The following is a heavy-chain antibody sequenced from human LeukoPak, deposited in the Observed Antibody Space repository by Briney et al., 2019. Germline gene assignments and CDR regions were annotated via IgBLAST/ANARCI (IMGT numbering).Heavy chain of an antibody. Sequence: PGGSLRLSCAASGFTFVSHAMSWVRQAPGKGLGWVSGIRASDGSTYYADAVKGRFTSSRDNSKKTLYLQMNSLRAEDTAVYYCTRGSNSGSFRPDFWGQGTLVTVSS. J-gene: IGHJ4*02. CDR3: TRGSNSGSFRPDF. CDR1: GFTFVSHA. V-gene: IGHV3-23*01. CDR2: IRASDGST. D-gene: IGHD1-26*01.